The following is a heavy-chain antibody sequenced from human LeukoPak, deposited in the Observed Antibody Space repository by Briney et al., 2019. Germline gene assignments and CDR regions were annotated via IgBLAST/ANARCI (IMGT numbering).Heavy chain of an antibody. CDR2: ISYDGSNK. V-gene: IGHV3-30-3*01. Sequence: GGSLRLSCAASGFTFSSYAMHWVRQAPGKGLEWVAVISYDGSNKYYADSVKGRFTISRDNSKNTLYLQMNSLRAEDTAVYYCAKLPFTNAAPDGYWGQGTLVTVSS. CDR1: GFTFSSYA. D-gene: IGHD2-8*01. J-gene: IGHJ4*02. CDR3: AKLPFTNAAPDGY.